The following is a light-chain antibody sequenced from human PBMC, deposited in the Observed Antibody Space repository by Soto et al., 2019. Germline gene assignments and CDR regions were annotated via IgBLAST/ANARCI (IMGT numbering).Light chain of an antibody. CDR2: EDT. CDR3: CSYGGRSTYV. CDR1: SSDVGSYNL. V-gene: IGLV2-23*01. J-gene: IGLJ1*01. Sequence: QSVLTQPASVSGPPGQSITISCTGTSSDVGSYNLVSWYQQHPGKAPKLMIYEDTKRPSGVSNRFSGSKSANTASLTISGLQPEDEADYFCCSYGGRSTYVFGTGTKVTVL.